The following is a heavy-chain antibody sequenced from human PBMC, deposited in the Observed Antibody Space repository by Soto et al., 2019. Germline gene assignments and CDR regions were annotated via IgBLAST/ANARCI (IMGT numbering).Heavy chain of an antibody. D-gene: IGHD6-19*01. CDR3: AREWLAPSYFDY. CDR1: GFTFSDHG. V-gene: IGHV3-33*05. Sequence: QVQLVESGGGVVQPGRSLRLSCVASGFTFSDHGMHWVRQAPGMGLEWVALISYDGTYEDYIDSVKGRFTISRDNAKNSLYLQMNSLRAEDTAVYFCAREWLAPSYFDYWGQGTLVTVSS. J-gene: IGHJ4*02. CDR2: ISYDGTYE.